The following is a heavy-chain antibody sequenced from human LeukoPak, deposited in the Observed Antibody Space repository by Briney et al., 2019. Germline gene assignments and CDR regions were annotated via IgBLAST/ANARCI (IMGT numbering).Heavy chain of an antibody. CDR3: ARDYPQVVAATAVHY. D-gene: IGHD2-15*01. CDR1: GFTFSDYY. CDR2: ISSSGSSI. V-gene: IGHV3-11*04. Sequence: GGSLRLSCAASGFTFSDYYMSWIRQAPGKGLEWVSYISSSGSSIYYADSVKGRFTISRDNAKNSLYLQMNSLRAEDTAVYYCARDYPQVVAATAVHYWGQGTLVTVSS. J-gene: IGHJ4*02.